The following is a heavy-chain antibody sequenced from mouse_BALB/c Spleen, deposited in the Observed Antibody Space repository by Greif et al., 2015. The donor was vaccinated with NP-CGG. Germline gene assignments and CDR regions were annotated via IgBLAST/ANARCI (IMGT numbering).Heavy chain of an antibody. J-gene: IGHJ1*01. CDR3: ARDYYGSSYWYFDV. CDR2: ISNFAYSI. V-gene: IGHV5-15*02. Sequence: DVMLVESGGGLVQPGGSRKLSCAASGFTFSDYGMAWVRQAPGKGPEWVAFISNFAYSIYYADTVTGRFTISRENAKNTLYLEMSGLRSEDTAMYYCARDYYGSSYWYFDVWGAGTTVTVSS. CDR1: GFTFSDYG. D-gene: IGHD1-1*01.